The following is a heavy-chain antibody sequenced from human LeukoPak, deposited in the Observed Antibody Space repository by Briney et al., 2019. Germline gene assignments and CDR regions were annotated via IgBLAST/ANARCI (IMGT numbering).Heavy chain of an antibody. J-gene: IGHJ6*02. V-gene: IGHV3-9*01. CDR1: GFTFDDYA. Sequence: GRSLRLSCAASGFTFDDYAMHWVRQAPGKGLEWVSGISWNSGSIGYADSVKGRFTISRDNAKNSLYLQMNSLRAEDTALYYCAKDYTVSRGMDVWGQGTTVTVSS. D-gene: IGHD5/OR15-5a*01. CDR3: AKDYTVSRGMDV. CDR2: ISWNSGSI.